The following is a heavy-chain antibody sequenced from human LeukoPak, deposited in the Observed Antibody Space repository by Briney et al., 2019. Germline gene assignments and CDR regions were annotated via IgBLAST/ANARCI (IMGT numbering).Heavy chain of an antibody. CDR1: XXXXXSXX. V-gene: IGHV4-59*08. Sequence: SETLSLTCTVSXXXXXSXXXSXIRQPXXXXXXXXXYSDDSGSTNYNPSLKTRVTISVDMSKNHFSLKLSSVTAADTAVYYCARRGYTFDYYGIDVWGQGTTVTVSS. CDR3: ARRGYTFDYYGIDV. J-gene: IGHJ6*02. D-gene: IGHD5-12*01. CDR2: SDDSGST.